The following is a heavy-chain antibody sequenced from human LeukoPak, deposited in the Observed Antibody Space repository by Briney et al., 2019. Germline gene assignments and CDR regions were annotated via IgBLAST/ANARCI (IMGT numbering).Heavy chain of an antibody. CDR3: AKDPLNTLMVSPTFDY. D-gene: IGHD5-18*01. V-gene: IGHV3-7*03. Sequence: TGGSLRLSCVASGFTFETYWMSWVRQAPGKGLEWLANIKHDGREKYYVDSVKGRFTISRDNAKASVYLHMNSLRAEDTAVYYCAKDPLNTLMVSPTFDYWGQGTLVTVSS. J-gene: IGHJ4*02. CDR1: GFTFETYW. CDR2: IKHDGREK.